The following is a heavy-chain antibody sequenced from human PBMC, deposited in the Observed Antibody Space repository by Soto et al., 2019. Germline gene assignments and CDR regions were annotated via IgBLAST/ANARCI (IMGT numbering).Heavy chain of an antibody. Sequence: PSETLSLTCTVSGGSISSYYWSWIRQPPGKGLEWIGYIYYSGSTNYNPSLKSRVTISVDTSKNQFSLKLSSVTAADTAVYYCARERYYGMDVCRQGTTVTVSS. CDR2: IYYSGST. V-gene: IGHV4-59*01. CDR3: ARERYYGMDV. J-gene: IGHJ6*02. CDR1: GGSISSYY.